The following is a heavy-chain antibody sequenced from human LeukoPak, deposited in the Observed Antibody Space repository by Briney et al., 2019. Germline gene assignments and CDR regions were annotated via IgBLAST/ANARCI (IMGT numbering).Heavy chain of an antibody. J-gene: IGHJ6*02. V-gene: IGHV3-53*01. CDR2: IYSGGST. CDR3: ARGPSDDSSEGMDV. Sequence: PGGSLRLSCAASGFTVSSNYMSWVRQAPGKGLEWVSVIYSGGSTYYADSVKGRFTISRDNSKNTLYLQMNSLRAEDTAVYYCARGPSDDSSEGMDVWGQGTTVTVSS. D-gene: IGHD3-3*01. CDR1: GFTVSSNY.